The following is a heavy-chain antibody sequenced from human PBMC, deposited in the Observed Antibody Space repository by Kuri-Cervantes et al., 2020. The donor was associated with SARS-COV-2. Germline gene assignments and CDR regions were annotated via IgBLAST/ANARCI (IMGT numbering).Heavy chain of an antibody. V-gene: IGHV4-38-2*01. D-gene: IGHD3-3*01. J-gene: IGHJ5*02. Sequence: GSLRLSCAVSSYSINSGYYWGWIRQPPGKGLEWIGSIYHSGSTYYNPSLKSRVTISIDTSKNQFSLKLSSVTAGDTAVYYCARARRFTIFGVVITYSWFDPWGQGTLVTVSS. CDR1: SYSINSGYY. CDR2: IYHSGST. CDR3: ARARRFTIFGVVITYSWFDP.